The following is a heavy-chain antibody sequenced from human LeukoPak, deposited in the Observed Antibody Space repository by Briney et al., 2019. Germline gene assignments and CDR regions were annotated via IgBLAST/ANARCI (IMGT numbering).Heavy chain of an antibody. CDR1: GASISISSYS. CDR2: IHSNGNT. Sequence: SETLSLTCSVSGASISISSYSWAWIRQPPGKGLERIGVIHSNGNTYFSPSLKSRVTILVDTSKIQFSLKLTSLTAEDTAVYYCARQPTGHPTWIDSWGPGILVTVSS. V-gene: IGHV4-39*01. CDR3: ARQPTGHPTWIDS. D-gene: IGHD2-8*02. J-gene: IGHJ5*01.